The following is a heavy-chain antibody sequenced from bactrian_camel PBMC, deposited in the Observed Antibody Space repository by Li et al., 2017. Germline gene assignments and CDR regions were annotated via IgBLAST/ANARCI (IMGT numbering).Heavy chain of an antibody. CDR3: AANVAGTDLTAFDY. Sequence: HVQLVESGGGSVQAGGSLRLSCVASGFTFSSYAMSWVRQAPGKGLEWVSIIYSDGSNTRYADSVKGRFTISQDNAKVTLYLQMDSLKPEDTAVYYCAANVAGTDLTAFDYWGQGTQVTVS. CDR2: IYSDGSNT. D-gene: IGHD6*01. J-gene: IGHJ6*01. V-gene: IGHV3S7*01. CDR1: GFTFSSYA.